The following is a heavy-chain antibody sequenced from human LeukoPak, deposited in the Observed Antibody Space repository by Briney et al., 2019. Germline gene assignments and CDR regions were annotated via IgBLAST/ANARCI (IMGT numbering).Heavy chain of an antibody. CDR2: ISISGSTI. CDR1: GFTFSNYE. D-gene: IGHD4-23*01. V-gene: IGHV3-48*03. J-gene: IGHJ4*02. Sequence: GGSLRFSCAASGFTFSNYEMNWVRQAPGKGLEWVSYISISGSTIYYADSVKGRFTISRDNAKNSLYLQMNSLRADDTAVYYCARGYGGGDYWGQGTLVTVSS. CDR3: ARGYGGGDY.